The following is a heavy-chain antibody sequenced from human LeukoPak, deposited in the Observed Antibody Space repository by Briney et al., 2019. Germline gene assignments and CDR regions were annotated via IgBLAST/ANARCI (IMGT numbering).Heavy chain of an antibody. J-gene: IGHJ4*02. Sequence: ASVKVSCKASGYTFTGYYMHWVRQAPGQGLEWMGWINPNSGGTNYAQKFQGRVTMTRDTSISTAYMELSRLRSDDTAVYYCASDAPKNMITFGGVFGGWGQGTLSPSPQ. V-gene: IGHV1-2*02. D-gene: IGHD3-16*01. CDR3: ASDAPKNMITFGGVFGG. CDR2: INPNSGGT. CDR1: GYTFTGYY.